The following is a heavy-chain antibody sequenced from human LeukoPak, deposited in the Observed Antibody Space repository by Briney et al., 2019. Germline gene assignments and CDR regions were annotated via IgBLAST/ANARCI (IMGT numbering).Heavy chain of an antibody. Sequence: GGSLRLSCAASGFTFRSNWMSWVRQAPGKGLEWVASIKGDGSERYYVDSVKGRFTISRDNAKNSLSLQMNSLRAEDTAVYYCARHRNEYGDPSPFDYWGQGTLVTVSS. CDR1: GFTFRSNW. V-gene: IGHV3-7*01. J-gene: IGHJ4*02. CDR2: IKGDGSER. D-gene: IGHD4-17*01. CDR3: ARHRNEYGDPSPFDY.